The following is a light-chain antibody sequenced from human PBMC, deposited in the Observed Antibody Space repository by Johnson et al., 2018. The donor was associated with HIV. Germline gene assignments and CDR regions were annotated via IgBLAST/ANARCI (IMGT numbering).Light chain of an antibody. J-gene: IGLJ1*01. CDR2: DNN. V-gene: IGLV1-51*01. CDR3: GTWDSSLTSYV. CDR1: SSNVGSSF. Sequence: TQPPSVSAAPGQTVTISCSGSSSNVGSSFVSWYRQVPGTAPKLLIYDNNKRPSGIPGRFPGSKSGPSATLGITGRQTGDEADYYCGTWDSSLTSYVFGAGTKVTVL.